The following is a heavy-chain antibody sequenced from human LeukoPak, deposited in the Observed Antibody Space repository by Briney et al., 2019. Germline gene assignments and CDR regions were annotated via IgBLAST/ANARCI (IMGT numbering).Heavy chain of an antibody. CDR1: GFTFSDYA. J-gene: IGHJ4*02. Sequence: PGRSLRLSCAASGFTFSDYAMSWVRQAPGKGLEWVSAISGSGGSTYYTDSVKGRFTISRDNSKNTLYLQMNSLRVEDTAVYYCVPLASGSYPRGFDYWGQGTLVTVSS. CDR2: ISGSGGST. D-gene: IGHD1-26*01. CDR3: VPLASGSYPRGFDY. V-gene: IGHV3-23*01.